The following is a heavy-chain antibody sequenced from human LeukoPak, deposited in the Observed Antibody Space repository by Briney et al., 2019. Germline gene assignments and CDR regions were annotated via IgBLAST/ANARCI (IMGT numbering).Heavy chain of an antibody. CDR2: ISAYNGDT. J-gene: IGHJ3*02. CDR1: GYTFTSYG. Sequence: GASVKVSCKASGYTFTSYGINWVRQAPGQGLEWMGWISAYNGDTNYAQRLQGRVTMTTDTSTSTAYMELRSLRSDDTAVYYCASDLGGSAMGGAFDIWGQGTMVTVSS. CDR3: ASDLGGSAMGGAFDI. V-gene: IGHV1-18*01. D-gene: IGHD2-15*01.